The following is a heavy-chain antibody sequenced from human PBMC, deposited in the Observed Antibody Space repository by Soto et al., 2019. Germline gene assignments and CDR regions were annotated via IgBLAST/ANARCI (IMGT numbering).Heavy chain of an antibody. V-gene: IGHV3-23*01. CDR2: ISGSGDRK. Sequence: EEQLLESGGGLVQSGGSLRVSCVASAFTFINYGLTWVRQAPGKGLEWVSAISGSGDRKYYADSVKGRFTVSRDNSNNVLYLQMNSLRADDTAVYYCAKGRGDGSYQRYYYGMGVWGQGTTVTVSS. CDR3: AKGRGDGSYQRYYYGMGV. J-gene: IGHJ6*02. D-gene: IGHD3-16*02. CDR1: AFTFINYG.